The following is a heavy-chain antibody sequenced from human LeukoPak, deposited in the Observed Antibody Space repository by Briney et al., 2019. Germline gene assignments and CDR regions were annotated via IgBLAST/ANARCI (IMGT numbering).Heavy chain of an antibody. J-gene: IGHJ3*01. V-gene: IGHV4-61*02. D-gene: IGHD1-26*01. Sequence: PSETLSLTCTVSGGSISSGSYYWSWIRQPAGKGLEWIGRIYTSGSTNYNPSLKSRVTISVDTSKNQFSLKLSSVTAADTAVYYCARATPAKLFIVGATRDAFDFWGQGTMVTVSS. CDR3: ARATPAKLFIVGATRDAFDF. CDR2: IYTSGST. CDR1: GGSISSGSYY.